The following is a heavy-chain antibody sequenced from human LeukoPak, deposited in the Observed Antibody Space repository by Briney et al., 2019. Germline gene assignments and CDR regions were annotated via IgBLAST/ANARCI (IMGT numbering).Heavy chain of an antibody. D-gene: IGHD6-6*01. CDR1: GYTLTSYY. Sequence: GASVKVSCKASGYTLTSYYMHWVRQAPGQGLEWMGIINPSGGSTSYAQKFQGRVTMTRDTSTSTVYMELSSLRSEDTAVYYCARPQYSSSSTPDWYFDLWGRGTLVTVSS. CDR3: ARPQYSSSSTPDWYFDL. CDR2: INPSGGST. V-gene: IGHV1-46*01. J-gene: IGHJ2*01.